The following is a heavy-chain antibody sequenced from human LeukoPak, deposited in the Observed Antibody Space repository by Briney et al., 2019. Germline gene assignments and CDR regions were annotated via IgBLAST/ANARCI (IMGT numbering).Heavy chain of an antibody. D-gene: IGHD3-22*01. V-gene: IGHV4-34*01. CDR3: ARDSSGYSPYGMDV. CDR1: GGSFSGYY. Sequence: SETLSLTCAVSGGSFSGYYWSWIRQPPGKGLEWIGEINHSGSSNYNPSLKSRATISVDTSRNQFSPKLSSVTAADTGVYYCARDSSGYSPYGMDVWGQGTTVTVSS. J-gene: IGHJ6*02. CDR2: INHSGSS.